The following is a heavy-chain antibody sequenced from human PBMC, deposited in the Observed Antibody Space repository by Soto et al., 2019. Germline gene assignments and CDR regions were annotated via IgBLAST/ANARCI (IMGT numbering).Heavy chain of an antibody. CDR1: GFTFSSYA. CDR2: ISGSGGST. Sequence: GGSLRLSCAASGFTFSSYAMSWVRQAPGKGLEWVSAISGSGGSTYYADSVKGRFTISRDNSKNTLYLQMNSLRAEDTAVYYCAKGLRFLEWLWSLRLGGMDVWGQGTTVTVSS. J-gene: IGHJ6*02. CDR3: AKGLRFLEWLWSLRLGGMDV. D-gene: IGHD3-3*01. V-gene: IGHV3-23*01.